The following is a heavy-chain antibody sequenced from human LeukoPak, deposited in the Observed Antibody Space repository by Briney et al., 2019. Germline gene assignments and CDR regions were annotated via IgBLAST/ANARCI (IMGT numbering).Heavy chain of an antibody. D-gene: IGHD2-21*01. CDR2: IYSGGST. CDR3: ARNIPVTRWGY. V-gene: IGHV3-66*01. CDR1: GFTVSNNY. Sequence: GGSLRPSCAASGFTVSNNYMTWVRQAPGKGLGWVSLIYSGGSTYYADSVKGRFTISRDNSKNTVYLQMNSLRAEDTAVYYCARNIPVTRWGYWGQGTLVTVSS. J-gene: IGHJ4*02.